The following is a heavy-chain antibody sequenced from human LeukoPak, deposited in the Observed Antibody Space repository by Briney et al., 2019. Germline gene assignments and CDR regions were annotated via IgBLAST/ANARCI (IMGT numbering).Heavy chain of an antibody. J-gene: IGHJ4*02. V-gene: IGHV3-74*01. CDR2: IASDGSST. CDR3: ARGRPHGNDY. Sequence: GGSLRLSCAASGFTFSSYWMNWVRQAPGKGLVWVSRIASDGSSTTYADSLKGRFSISRDNAKNTLYLQMNSLRVEDTAVYYCARGRPHGNDYWGQGTLVTVSS. D-gene: IGHD4-23*01. CDR1: GFTFSSYW.